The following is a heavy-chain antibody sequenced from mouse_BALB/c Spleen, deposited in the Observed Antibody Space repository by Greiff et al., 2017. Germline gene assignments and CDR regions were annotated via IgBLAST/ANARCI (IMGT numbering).Heavy chain of an antibody. J-gene: IGHJ3*01. CDR3: ARPPYGNYGLAY. Sequence: EVKLMESGGGLVQPGGSLKLSCAASGFTFSSYTMSWVRQTPEKRLEWVAYISNGGGSTYYPDTVKGRFTISRDNAKNTLYLQMSSLKSEDTAMYYCARPPYGNYGLAYWGQGTLVTVSA. CDR2: ISNGGGST. CDR1: GFTFSSYT. V-gene: IGHV5-12-2*01. D-gene: IGHD2-1*01.